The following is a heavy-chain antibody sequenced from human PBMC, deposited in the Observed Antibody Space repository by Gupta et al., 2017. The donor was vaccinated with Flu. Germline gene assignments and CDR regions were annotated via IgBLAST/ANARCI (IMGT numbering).Heavy chain of an antibody. D-gene: IGHD3-16*01. Sequence: SSTSHWIVWVRQVPGKGLEWVGIIYPGDSDTRYSPSFQGQVTFSADTSITTAYLQWSSLKASDTAMYYCARLRDWGYGMDVWGQGTTVTVSS. CDR1: SSTSHW. CDR3: ARLRDWGYGMDV. J-gene: IGHJ6*02. CDR2: IYPGDSDT. V-gene: IGHV5-51*01.